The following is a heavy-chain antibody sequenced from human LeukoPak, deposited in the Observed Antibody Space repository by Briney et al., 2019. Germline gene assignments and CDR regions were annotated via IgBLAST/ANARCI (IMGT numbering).Heavy chain of an antibody. D-gene: IGHD6-19*01. CDR1: GGSFSGYY. Sequence: RPSETLSLTCAVYGGSFSGYYWSWIRQPPGRGLEWIGEINHSGSTNYNPSLKSRVTISVDTSKNQFSLKLSSVTAADTAVYYCARAYSSGWYGGRFFDYWGQGTLVTVSS. J-gene: IGHJ4*02. V-gene: IGHV4-34*01. CDR2: INHSGST. CDR3: ARAYSSGWYGGRFFDY.